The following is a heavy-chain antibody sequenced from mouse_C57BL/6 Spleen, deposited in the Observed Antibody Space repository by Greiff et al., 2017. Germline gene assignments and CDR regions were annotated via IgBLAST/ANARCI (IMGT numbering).Heavy chain of an antibody. Sequence: QVQLQQSGAELMKPGASVKLSCKATGYTFTGYWIEWVKQRPGHGLEWIGEILPGSGSTNYNEKFKGKATFTADTSSKTAYMQLSSLTTEDSAIYYCARGQFITTVVASDAMDYWGQGTSVTVSS. CDR1: GYTFTGYW. V-gene: IGHV1-9*01. CDR3: ARGQFITTVVASDAMDY. D-gene: IGHD1-1*01. CDR2: ILPGSGST. J-gene: IGHJ4*01.